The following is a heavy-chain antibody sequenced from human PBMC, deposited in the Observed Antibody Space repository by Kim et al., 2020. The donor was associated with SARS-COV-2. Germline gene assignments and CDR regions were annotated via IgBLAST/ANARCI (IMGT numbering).Heavy chain of an antibody. V-gene: IGHV3-23*01. CDR1: GFTFSRYA. CDR2: ITTSDGRT. Sequence: GGSLRLSCAASGFTFSRYAVSWVRQAPGKGLDWVSTITTSDGRTDYADSVKGRFTISRDTLDLQMNSLRAEDTAVYYCAKDSRGLGTYFDSWGPGTLVTVSS. CDR3: AKDSRGLGTYFDS. J-gene: IGHJ4*02. D-gene: IGHD1-1*01.